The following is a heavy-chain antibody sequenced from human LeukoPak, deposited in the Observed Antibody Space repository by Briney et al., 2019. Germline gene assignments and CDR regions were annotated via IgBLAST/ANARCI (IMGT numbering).Heavy chain of an antibody. V-gene: IGHV3-48*04. J-gene: IGHJ4*02. D-gene: IGHD3-3*01. Sequence: GGSLRLSCAASGFTFSSYSMNGVRQAPGKGLEGVSYISSSSSTIYYADSVKDRFTISRDNAKNSLYLQMNSLSAEDTAVYYCARESERSLEWLPRPFDYWGQGTLVTVSS. CDR3: ARESERSLEWLPRPFDY. CDR1: GFTFSSYS. CDR2: ISSSSSTI.